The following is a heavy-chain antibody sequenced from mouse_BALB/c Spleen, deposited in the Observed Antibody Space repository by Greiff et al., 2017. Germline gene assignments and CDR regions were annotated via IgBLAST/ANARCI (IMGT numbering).Heavy chain of an antibody. CDR2: ISDGGSYT. D-gene: IGHD2-1*01. V-gene: IGHV5-4*02. CDR1: GFTFSDYY. CDR3: ARAPYGNYERGYFDY. Sequence: EVKLVESGGGLVKPGGSLKLSCAASGFTFSDYYMYWVRQTPEKRLEWVATISDGGSYTYYPDSVKGRFTISRDNAKNNLYLQMSSLKSEDTAMYYCARAPYGNYERGYFDYWGQGTLSQSPQ. J-gene: IGHJ2*01.